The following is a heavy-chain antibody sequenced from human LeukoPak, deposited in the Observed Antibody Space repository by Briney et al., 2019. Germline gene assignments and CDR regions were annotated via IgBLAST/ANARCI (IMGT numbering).Heavy chain of an antibody. CDR2: IYSGGSA. D-gene: IGHD5-12*01. CDR3: ARASYSGYDRPSKGALDH. Sequence: PGGSLRLSCAASGFTVSSTYMSWVRQAPGKGLEWVSVIYSGGSAYYADSVKGRFTISRDNAKNSLYLQMNSLRAEDTAVYYCARASYSGYDRPSKGALDHWGQGTLVTVSS. V-gene: IGHV3-53*01. J-gene: IGHJ4*02. CDR1: GFTVSSTY.